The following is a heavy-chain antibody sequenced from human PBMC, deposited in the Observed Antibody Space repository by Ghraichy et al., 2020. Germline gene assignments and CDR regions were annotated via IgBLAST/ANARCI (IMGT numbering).Heavy chain of an antibody. CDR2: IYYSGST. V-gene: IGHV4-39*01. J-gene: IGHJ4*02. D-gene: IGHD3-3*01. CDR1: GGSISSSSYY. Sequence: SETLSLTCTVSGGSISSSSYYWGWIRQPPGKGLEWIGSIYYSGSTYYNPSLKSRVTISVDTSKNQFSLKLSSVTAADTAVYYCARIRITIFGVVIIGFNYFDYWGQGTLVTVSS. CDR3: ARIRITIFGVVIIGFNYFDY.